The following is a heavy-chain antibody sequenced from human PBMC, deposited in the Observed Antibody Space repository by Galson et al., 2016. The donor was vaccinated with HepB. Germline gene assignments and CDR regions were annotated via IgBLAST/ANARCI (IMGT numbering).Heavy chain of an antibody. J-gene: IGHJ6*04. Sequence: SLRLSCAASGFTFSIHDMHWVRQAPGKGLEWVSAIATAGDTYYPDSVKGRFTISRENAKNSLYLQMNSLRAGDTAVYYCARGKSLLTMPWNYGLDVWGKGTTVSVSS. D-gene: IGHD4/OR15-4a*01. CDR2: IATAGDT. CDR3: ARGKSLLTMPWNYGLDV. V-gene: IGHV3-13*01. CDR1: GFTFSIHD.